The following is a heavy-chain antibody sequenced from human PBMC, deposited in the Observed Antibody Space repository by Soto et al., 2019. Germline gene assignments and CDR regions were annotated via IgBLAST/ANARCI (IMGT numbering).Heavy chain of an antibody. Sequence: ASVKVSCKTSGYTFTIYHISWVRQAPGQGLEWMGWISVYNGNTNYAQKLQGRVTMTTDTSTSTAYMELRSLRSDDTAVYYCARDTPPMDVWGQGTTVTVSS. CDR3: ARDTPPMDV. J-gene: IGHJ6*02. V-gene: IGHV1-18*01. CDR1: GYTFTIYH. CDR2: ISVYNGNT.